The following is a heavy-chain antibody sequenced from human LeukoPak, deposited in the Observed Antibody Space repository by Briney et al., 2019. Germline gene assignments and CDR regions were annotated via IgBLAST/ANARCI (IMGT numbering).Heavy chain of an antibody. J-gene: IGHJ5*02. Sequence: ASVTVSCKASGYTFTSYGISWVRQAPGQGLEWMGWISAYNGNTNYAQKLQGRVTMTTDTSTSTAYMELRSLRSDDTAVYYCARGPVMITFGGVLDKFDPWGQGTLVTVSS. D-gene: IGHD3-16*01. V-gene: IGHV1-18*01. CDR1: GYTFTSYG. CDR3: ARGPVMITFGGVLDKFDP. CDR2: ISAYNGNT.